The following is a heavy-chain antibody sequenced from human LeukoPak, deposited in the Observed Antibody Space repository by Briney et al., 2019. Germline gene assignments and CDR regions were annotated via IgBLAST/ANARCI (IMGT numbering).Heavy chain of an antibody. CDR1: GFTFSSYS. Sequence: GGSLRLSCAASGFTFSSYSMNWARQAPGKGLEWVSSISSSSSYIYYADSVKGRFTISRDNAKNSLYLQMNSLRAEDTAVYYCARDLAPTTDAFDIWGQGTMVTVSS. J-gene: IGHJ3*02. CDR3: ARDLAPTTDAFDI. CDR2: ISSSSSYI. D-gene: IGHD1-1*01. V-gene: IGHV3-21*01.